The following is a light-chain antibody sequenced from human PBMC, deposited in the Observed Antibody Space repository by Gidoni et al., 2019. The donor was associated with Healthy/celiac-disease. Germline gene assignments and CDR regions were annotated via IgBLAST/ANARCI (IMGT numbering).Light chain of an antibody. Sequence: SYELTQPPSVSVSPGQTARITCSGDAFPKQYAYWYQQKPGQAPVLVIYKDSERPSGIPERFSGSSSGTTVTLTISGVQAEDDADYYCQSADSSGTWVFGGGTKLTVL. CDR1: AFPKQY. V-gene: IGLV3-25*03. CDR2: KDS. CDR3: QSADSSGTWV. J-gene: IGLJ3*02.